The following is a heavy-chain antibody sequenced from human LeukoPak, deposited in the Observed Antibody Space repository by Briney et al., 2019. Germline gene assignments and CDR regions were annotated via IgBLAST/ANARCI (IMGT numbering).Heavy chain of an antibody. J-gene: IGHJ4*02. V-gene: IGHV4-34*01. D-gene: IGHD3-22*01. Sequence: SETLSLTCAVYGGSFSGYYWSWIRQPPGKGLEWIGEINHSGSTNYNPSLKSRVTISVDTSKNQFSLKLSSVTAADTAVYYCASSGYHPTGYFDYWGQGTLVTVRS. CDR3: ASSGYHPTGYFDY. CDR1: GGSFSGYY. CDR2: INHSGST.